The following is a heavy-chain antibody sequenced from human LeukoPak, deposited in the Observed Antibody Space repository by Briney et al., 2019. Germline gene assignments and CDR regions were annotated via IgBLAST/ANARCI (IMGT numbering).Heavy chain of an antibody. Sequence: GGSLRLSCAASGFTFSSYAMSWVRQAPGKGLEWVSVISDSGGRTSYADSVKGRFTISRDNSKNTLYLQMNSLRAEDTAVYYCARRGHGYGSPFDYWGQGTLVTVSS. CDR1: GFTFSSYA. J-gene: IGHJ4*02. V-gene: IGHV3-23*01. CDR2: ISDSGGRT. CDR3: ARRGHGYGSPFDY. D-gene: IGHD5-18*01.